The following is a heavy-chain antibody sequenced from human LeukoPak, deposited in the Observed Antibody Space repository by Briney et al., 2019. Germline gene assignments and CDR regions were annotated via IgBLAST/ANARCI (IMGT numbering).Heavy chain of an antibody. D-gene: IGHD4-17*01. Sequence: GGSLRLSCAASGFTFCGDAMSRVRQAPGKGLGGGSAISGSGGSTYYADSVTGRFTTSRDNSKNTLYMQMNSLRDEDTAVYNSARDAMTTVNWFDPWGQGTLVTVSS. CDR1: GFTFCGDA. CDR3: ARDAMTTVNWFDP. J-gene: IGHJ5*02. V-gene: IGHV3-23*01. CDR2: ISGSGGST.